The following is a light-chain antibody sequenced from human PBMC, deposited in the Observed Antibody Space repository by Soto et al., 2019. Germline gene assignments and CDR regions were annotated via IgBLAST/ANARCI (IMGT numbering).Light chain of an antibody. J-gene: IGLJ3*02. CDR3: HSYDSGLRGAV. CDR2: GDN. CDR1: NSNIGAGYD. V-gene: IGLV1-40*01. Sequence: QSVLTQPPSVSGAPGQRVTISCTGGNSNIGAGYDVHWYRQISGTAPKLLIYGDNNRPSGVPDRFSGSKSGTSASLAITGLQAEDEADYYCHSYDSGLRGAVFGGGTKVTVL.